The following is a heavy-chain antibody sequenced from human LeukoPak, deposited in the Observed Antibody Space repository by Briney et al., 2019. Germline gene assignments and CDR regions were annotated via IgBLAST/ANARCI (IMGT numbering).Heavy chain of an antibody. J-gene: IGHJ3*02. CDR3: ARDPEGLDAFDI. D-gene: IGHD1-14*01. V-gene: IGHV4-4*07. CDR1: GGSISSYY. CDR2: IYTSGST. Sequence: PSETLSLTCTVSGGSISSYYWSWIRQPAGKGLEWLGRIYTSGSTNYNPPLKSRVTMSVDTSKKQFSLKLSSVTAADTAVYYCARDPEGLDAFDIWGQGTMVTVSS.